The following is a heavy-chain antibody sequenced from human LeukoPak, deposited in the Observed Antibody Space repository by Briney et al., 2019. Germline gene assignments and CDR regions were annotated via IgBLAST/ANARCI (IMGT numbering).Heavy chain of an antibody. CDR3: ARGRSSSWN. V-gene: IGHV3-64*02. CDR2: INDNWDTT. CDR1: GFTFSNYA. Sequence: GGSLRLSCAASGFTFSNYAFHWVRQAPGKGLEYVSAINDNWDTTYYADSVKGRFTISRDISKNTLFLQMGSLRTEDTAVYYCARGRSSSWNWGQGTLVTVSS. D-gene: IGHD6-13*01. J-gene: IGHJ4*02.